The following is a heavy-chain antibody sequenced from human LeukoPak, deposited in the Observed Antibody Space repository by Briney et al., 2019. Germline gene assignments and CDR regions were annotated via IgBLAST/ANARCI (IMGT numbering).Heavy chain of an antibody. Sequence: PSETLPLTCTDSGGSITSYYWSWIRQSAGKGLEWIGRICITGSTTYNPSLKSRVTMSLDTSKNQFSLKLSSVTAADTAVYYCARDSGTTGEVKFDPWGQGTLVTVSS. CDR2: ICITGST. CDR1: GGSITSYY. J-gene: IGHJ5*02. D-gene: IGHD4-17*01. V-gene: IGHV4-4*07. CDR3: ARDSGTTGEVKFDP.